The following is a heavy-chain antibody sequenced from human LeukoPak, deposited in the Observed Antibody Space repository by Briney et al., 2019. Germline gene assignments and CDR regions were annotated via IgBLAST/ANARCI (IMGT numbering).Heavy chain of an antibody. J-gene: IGHJ4*02. D-gene: IGHD3-3*01. V-gene: IGHV3-33*07. CDR2: IWYDGSNK. Sequence: TLSLTCAVSGGSIKSNNWWSWVRQAPGKGLEWVAVIWYDGSNKYYADSVKGRFTISRDNSKNTLYLQMNSLRAEDTAVYYCARDGNDFWSGYYLQSWGQGTLVTVSS. CDR1: GGSIKSNN. CDR3: ARDGNDFWSGYYLQS.